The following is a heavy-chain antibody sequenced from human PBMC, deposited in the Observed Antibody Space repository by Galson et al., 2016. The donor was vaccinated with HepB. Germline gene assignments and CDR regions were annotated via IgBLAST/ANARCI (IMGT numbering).Heavy chain of an antibody. CDR2: ISGDGNTR. Sequence: SLRLSCAASGFTFESHSMNWVRQAPGKGLVWVSRISGDGNTRHYADSVKGRFSISRDNARNTLYLQINSLRAADTAVYFCATSVTFFVGSGDMDVWGQGTTVTVSS. J-gene: IGHJ6*02. D-gene: IGHD3-3*01. V-gene: IGHV3-74*01. CDR1: GFTFESHS. CDR3: ATSVTFFVGSGDMDV.